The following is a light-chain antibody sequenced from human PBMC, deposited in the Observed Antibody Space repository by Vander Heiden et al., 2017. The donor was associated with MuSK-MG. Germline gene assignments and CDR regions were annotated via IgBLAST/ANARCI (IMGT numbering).Light chain of an antibody. CDR3: AAWDDSLSAHV. CDR2: TNN. J-gene: IGLJ1*01. CDR1: SSNIGSNS. Sequence: QSVLTPPPSASGTPGQRVTISCSGSSSNIGSNSVYWYQQLPGTAPKLLFYTNNQRPSGVPGRFSGSKSGTSASLAISGLRSEDEADYYCAAWDDSLSAHVFGPGTRVTVL. V-gene: IGLV1-47*01.